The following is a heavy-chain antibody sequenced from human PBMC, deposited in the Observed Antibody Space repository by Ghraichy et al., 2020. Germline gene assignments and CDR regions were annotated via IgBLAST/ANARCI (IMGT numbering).Heavy chain of an antibody. CDR3: ARVAGSEGVSWYYFDI. CDR1: GFTFSGYW. Sequence: GESLNISCAVSGFTFSGYWMSWVRQAPGKGLEWVSKIQQDGSEKYYVDSVKGRFTISRDNAWNLLYLQMNSLGVEDTAVYYCARVAGSEGVSWYYFDIWGQGTLVSVSS. D-gene: IGHD6-13*01. J-gene: IGHJ4*02. CDR2: IQQDGSEK. V-gene: IGHV3-7*01.